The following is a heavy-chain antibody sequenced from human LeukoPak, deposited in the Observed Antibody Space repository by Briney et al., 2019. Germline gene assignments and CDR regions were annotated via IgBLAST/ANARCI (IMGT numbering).Heavy chain of an antibody. J-gene: IGHJ4*02. CDR2: IYHSGST. V-gene: IGHV4-4*02. D-gene: IGHD6-19*01. CDR1: GGSISSSNW. CDR3: ASILAVAGTPPYFDY. Sequence: SGTLSLTCAVSGGSISSSNWWSWVRQPPGKGLEWIGEIYHSGSTNYNPSLKSRVTISVDKSKNQFSLELSSVTAADTAVYYCASILAVAGTPPYFDYWGQGTLVTVSS.